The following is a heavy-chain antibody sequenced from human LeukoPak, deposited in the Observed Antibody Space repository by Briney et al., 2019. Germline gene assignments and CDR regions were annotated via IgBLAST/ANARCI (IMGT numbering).Heavy chain of an antibody. J-gene: IGHJ4*02. D-gene: IGHD3-22*01. CDR3: AREAPDSSGYLVDY. V-gene: IGHV4-59*01. Sequence: SETLSLTCTVSGGSISSYYWSWIRQPPGKGLEWIGYIYYSGSTNYNPSLKSRVTISVDTSKNQFSLKLSSVTAADTAVYCCAREAPDSSGYLVDYWGQGTLVTVSS. CDR1: GGSISSYY. CDR2: IYYSGST.